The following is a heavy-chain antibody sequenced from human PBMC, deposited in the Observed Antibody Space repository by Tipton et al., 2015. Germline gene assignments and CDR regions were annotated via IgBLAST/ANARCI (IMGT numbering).Heavy chain of an antibody. Sequence: TLSLTCDVSGYSISSGYYWSWIRQPPGKGLEWIGSFFHSGNTFHNPSLRSRVIISVDTSKNRFSLKLSSVTAADTAVYYCARARGRHGGLFDSWGQGILVTVSS. V-gene: IGHV4-38-2*01. D-gene: IGHD4-23*01. CDR1: GYSISSGYY. CDR3: ARARGRHGGLFDS. CDR2: FFHSGNT. J-gene: IGHJ4*02.